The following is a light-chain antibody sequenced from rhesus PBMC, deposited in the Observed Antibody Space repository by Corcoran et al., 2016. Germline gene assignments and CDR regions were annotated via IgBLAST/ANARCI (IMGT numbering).Light chain of an antibody. CDR1: QGISSD. V-gene: IGKV1-38*01. Sequence: DIQVTQSPSSLSASVGDRVTITCRASQGISSDLAWYQQKSGKAPNLLIYDVSKLQSGVPSRFRGSGFWTEFTLPISILQPADFTTYYSHQRHSYPLTFGGGTKVGIK. J-gene: IGKJ4*01. CDR2: DVS. CDR3: HQRHSYPLT.